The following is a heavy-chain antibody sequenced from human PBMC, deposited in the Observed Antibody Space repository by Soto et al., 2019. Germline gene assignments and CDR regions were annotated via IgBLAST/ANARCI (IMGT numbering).Heavy chain of an antibody. D-gene: IGHD1-26*01. Sequence: ASGKVSCKASGYTFTSYAMHWVRQAPGQRLEWMGWINAGNGNTKYSQKFQGRVTITRDTSASTDYMELSSLRSEDTAVYYCARVVPNTKWEPYNYWGQATLVTV. CDR1: GYTFTSYA. CDR3: ARVVPNTKWEPYNY. J-gene: IGHJ4*02. CDR2: INAGNGNT. V-gene: IGHV1-3*01.